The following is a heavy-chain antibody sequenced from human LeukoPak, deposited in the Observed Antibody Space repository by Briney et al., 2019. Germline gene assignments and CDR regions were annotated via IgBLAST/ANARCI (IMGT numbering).Heavy chain of an antibody. D-gene: IGHD6-19*01. J-gene: IGHJ4*02. CDR1: GDSINSYY. CDR2: IYYSGST. Sequence: PSETLSLTCTVSGDSINSYYWSWIRQPPGKGLEWIGYIYYSGSTSYNPPLKSRVTISVDTSKKQFSLKLSSVTAADTAVYYCASTTYRRGRYNFDFWGQGTLVTVSS. CDR3: ASTTYRRGRYNFDF. V-gene: IGHV4-59*01.